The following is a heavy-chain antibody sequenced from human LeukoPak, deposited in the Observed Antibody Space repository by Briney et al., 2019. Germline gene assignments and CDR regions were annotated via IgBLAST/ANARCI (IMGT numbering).Heavy chain of an antibody. CDR1: GYTFTSYD. CDR3: AREPRISMDRGDYYYMDV. Sequence: ASVKVSCKASGYTFTSYDINWVRQATGQGLEWMGWMNPNSGNTGYAQKFQGRVTMTRNTSISTAYMELSSLRSEDTAVYYCAREPRISMDRGDYYYMDVWGKGTTVTVCS. CDR2: MNPNSGNT. V-gene: IGHV1-8*01. J-gene: IGHJ6*03. D-gene: IGHD3-10*01.